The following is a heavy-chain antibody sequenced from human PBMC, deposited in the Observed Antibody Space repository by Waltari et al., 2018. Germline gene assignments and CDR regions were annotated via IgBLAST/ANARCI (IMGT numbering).Heavy chain of an antibody. CDR1: RFSFSSSW. CDR3: ARDAYSHPDY. D-gene: IGHD3-16*01. V-gene: IGHV3-7*04. Sequence: EVKLVESGGGLVQPGGSLRLSCAASRFSFSSSWMAWVRQAPGNRLEWEANINQDGSVRNYVGSVKGRFTISRDNGENSLFLQMNNLRAEDTALYYCARDAYSHPDYWGQGILVTVSS. J-gene: IGHJ4*02. CDR2: INQDGSVR.